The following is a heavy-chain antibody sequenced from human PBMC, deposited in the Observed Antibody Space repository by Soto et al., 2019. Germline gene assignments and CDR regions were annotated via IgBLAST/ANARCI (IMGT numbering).Heavy chain of an antibody. D-gene: IGHD3-22*01. J-gene: IGHJ5*01. CDR1: GFTFSSSG. CDR3: ARWVGGSMFDNSGKYDS. V-gene: IGHV3-30*03. CDR2: IAYDGSKT. Sequence: QVQLVESGGGVVQPGRSLRLTCAASGFTFSSSGMHWVRQAPGKGLEWVALIAYDGSKTYYGDSVRGRFTISRDTSENTLFLKMNSLRAEDTAVYYCARWVGGSMFDNSGKYDSWGQGTLVTVSS.